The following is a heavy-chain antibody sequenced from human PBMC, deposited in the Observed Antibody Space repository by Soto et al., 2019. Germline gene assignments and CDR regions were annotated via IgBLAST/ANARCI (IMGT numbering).Heavy chain of an antibody. CDR2: INSDGSGT. V-gene: IGHV3-74*01. CDR1: GFDFSNSW. J-gene: IGHJ6*02. CDR3: AKDTAYGIDV. D-gene: IGHD2-15*01. Sequence: EVQLVESGGGLVQPGGSLRLSCAASGFDFSNSWIHWVRQGPGKGLVWVSQINSDGSGTTYADSVKGRFTISRDNAKNTVYLQMNSLRAEDTAVYYCAKDTAYGIDVWGQGTKVTVSS.